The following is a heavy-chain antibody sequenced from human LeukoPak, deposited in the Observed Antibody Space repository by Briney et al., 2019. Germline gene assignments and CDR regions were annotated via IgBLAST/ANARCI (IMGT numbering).Heavy chain of an antibody. CDR2: IKQDGSEK. D-gene: IGHD3-22*01. J-gene: IGHJ4*02. CDR3: ARSHHYYDSSGYYYRD. CDR1: GFTFSSYW. Sequence: AGGSLRLSCAASGFTFSSYWMSWVRQAPGKGLEWVANIKQDGSEKYYVDSVKGRFTISRDNAKNSLYLQMNSLRAEDTAVYYCARSHHYYDSSGYYYRDWGQGTLVTVSS. V-gene: IGHV3-7*01.